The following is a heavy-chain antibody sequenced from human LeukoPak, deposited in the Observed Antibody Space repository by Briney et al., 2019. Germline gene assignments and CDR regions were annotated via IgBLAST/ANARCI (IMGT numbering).Heavy chain of an antibody. D-gene: IGHD3-16*01. Sequence: SETLSLTCAVYGGSFSGYYWSWVRQPPGKGLEWIGEINHSGSTNYNPSLKSRVTISVDTSKNQFSLKLSSVTAADTAVYYCAREDYVWGSYLYWGQGTLVTVSS. J-gene: IGHJ4*02. V-gene: IGHV4-34*01. CDR2: INHSGST. CDR3: AREDYVWGSYLY. CDR1: GGSFSGYY.